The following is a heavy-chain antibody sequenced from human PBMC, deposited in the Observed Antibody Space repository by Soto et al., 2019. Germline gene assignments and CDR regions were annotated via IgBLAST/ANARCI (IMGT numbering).Heavy chain of an antibody. J-gene: IGHJ4*02. Sequence: QVQLQESGPGLVKPSETLSLTCTVSGGSVSSGSYYWSWIRQPPGKGLEWTGYIYYSGSTNYNPSLKSRVTISVDTSKNQFSLKLSSVTAADTAVYYCAREKGSSGYYSFDYWGQGTLVTVSS. V-gene: IGHV4-61*01. CDR2: IYYSGST. CDR3: AREKGSSGYYSFDY. CDR1: GGSVSSGSYY. D-gene: IGHD3-22*01.